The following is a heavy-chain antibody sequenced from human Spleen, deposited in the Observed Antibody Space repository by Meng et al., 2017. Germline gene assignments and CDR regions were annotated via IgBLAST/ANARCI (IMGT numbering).Heavy chain of an antibody. CDR3: ATDAPYYDSSGVMRGSAFDI. CDR1: GGTFSSYA. D-gene: IGHD3-22*01. V-gene: IGHV1-69*06. Sequence: SVKVSCKASGGTFSSYAISWVRQAPGQGLEWMGGIIPIFGTANYAQKFQGRVTITADKSTSTAYMELSSLRSEDTAVYYCATDAPYYDSSGVMRGSAFDIWGQGTMVTVSS. J-gene: IGHJ3*02. CDR2: IIPIFGTA.